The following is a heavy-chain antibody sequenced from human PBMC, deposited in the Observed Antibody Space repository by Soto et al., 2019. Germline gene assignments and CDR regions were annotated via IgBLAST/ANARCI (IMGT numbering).Heavy chain of an antibody. Sequence: SETLSLTCTVSCGSIIAYYWNWLRQHPGKGLQWVGNIYYSGSTTYNPSLKSRVTISVDSSKNQFSLKLDSVTPADTAVYYCARVRGTAANRYFDYCGPGTRVTVSS. D-gene: IGHD2-15*01. CDR2: IYYSGST. V-gene: IGHV4-59*01. CDR1: CGSIIAYY. CDR3: ARVRGTAANRYFDY. J-gene: IGHJ4*02.